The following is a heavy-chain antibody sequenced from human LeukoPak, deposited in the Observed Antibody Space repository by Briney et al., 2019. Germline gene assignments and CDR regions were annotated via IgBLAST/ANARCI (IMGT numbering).Heavy chain of an antibody. D-gene: IGHD3-3*01. CDR3: ARQTYDGYFDY. Sequence: ASETLSLTCIVSRDSIRSYYWSWIRQPPEKGLEWIGNIYNSGSTKYNPSLKTRVTISLDTSNNQFSLKLNSVTAADTAVYYCARQTYDGYFDYWGQGTLVTVSS. CDR2: IYNSGST. J-gene: IGHJ4*02. V-gene: IGHV4-59*08. CDR1: RDSIRSYY.